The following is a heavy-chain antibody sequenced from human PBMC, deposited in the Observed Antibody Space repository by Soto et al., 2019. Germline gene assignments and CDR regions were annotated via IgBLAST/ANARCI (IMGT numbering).Heavy chain of an antibody. D-gene: IGHD6-19*01. J-gene: IGHJ4*02. CDR1: GGTFSSYA. CDR2: LIPIFGTA. V-gene: IGHV1-69*13. Sequence: SVQVSCKASGGTFSSYASSWVRQAPGQGLEWMGGLIPIFGTANYAQKFQGRVTITADESTSTAYMELSSLRSEDTAVYYCARGLILVSYSSGLDYWGQGTLVTVSS. CDR3: ARGLILVSYSSGLDY.